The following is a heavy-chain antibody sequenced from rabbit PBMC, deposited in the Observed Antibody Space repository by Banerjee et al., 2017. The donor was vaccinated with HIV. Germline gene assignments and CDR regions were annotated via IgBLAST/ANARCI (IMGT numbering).Heavy chain of an antibody. CDR2: INTSSGNT. CDR1: GFSFSNKYV. J-gene: IGHJ3*01. V-gene: IGHV1S45*01. CDR3: ARGEWVDDAGLLTRLDL. Sequence: QEQLEESGGDLVKPEGSLTLTCTASGFSFSNKYVMCWVRQAPGKGLEWIACINTSSGNTVYANWAKGRFTISKTSSTTVTLQMTSLTAADTATYFCARGEWVDDAGLLTRLDLWDQGTLVTVS. D-gene: IGHD4-2*01.